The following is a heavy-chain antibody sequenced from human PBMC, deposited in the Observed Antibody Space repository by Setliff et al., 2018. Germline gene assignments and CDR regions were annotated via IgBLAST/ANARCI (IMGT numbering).Heavy chain of an antibody. CDR3: TRASSGWYSAYYYYMDV. CDR1: RGSVNSGYDN. CDR2: INRSWST. V-gene: IGHV4-61*09. Sequence: SETLSLTCTVSRGSVNSGYDNWNWLRQPAGKGLEWIGHINRSWSTNFSPSLKSRVTISLDTSKNQFSLNLTSVTAADTAVYYCTRASSGWYSAYYYYMDVWGKGTTVTVSS. D-gene: IGHD6-19*01. J-gene: IGHJ6*03.